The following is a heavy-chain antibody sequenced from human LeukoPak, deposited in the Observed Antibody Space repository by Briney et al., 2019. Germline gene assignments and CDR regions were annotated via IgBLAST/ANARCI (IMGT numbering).Heavy chain of an antibody. CDR2: ISSSGSYI. CDR1: GFTFSTYS. V-gene: IGHV3-21*01. Sequence: GGSLRLSCAASGFTFSTYSMNWVRQAPGKGLEWVSSISSSGSYIYYADSVKGRFPISRDNAKKSLYLQINSLRAEDTAVYYCAREYSGSFQYYFDFWGQGTLVTVSS. J-gene: IGHJ4*02. CDR3: AREYSGSFQYYFDF. D-gene: IGHD1-26*01.